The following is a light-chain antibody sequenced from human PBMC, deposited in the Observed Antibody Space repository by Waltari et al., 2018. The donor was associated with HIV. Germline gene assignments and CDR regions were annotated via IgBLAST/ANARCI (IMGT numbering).Light chain of an antibody. CDR3: SSYTSSSTVV. V-gene: IGLV2-14*01. Sequence: QSALTQPASVSASPGQSITISCPGPSSDVGGYNYVSWYQQHPGQAPKLMIYEVSNRPSGVSNRFSGSKSGNTASLTISGLQAEDEADYYCSSYTSSSTVVFGGGTKLTVL. CDR1: SSDVGGYNY. CDR2: EVS. J-gene: IGLJ2*01.